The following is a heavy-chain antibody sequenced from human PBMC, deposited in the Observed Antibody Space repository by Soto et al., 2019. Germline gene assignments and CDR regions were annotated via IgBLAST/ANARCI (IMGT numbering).Heavy chain of an antibody. D-gene: IGHD7-27*01. Sequence: SVRLSYASSDSPLINYGLTWVRQAPGKGLEWVANINKDGSQKNYVDSVKGRFTIARDNGQNSLSLQINSLRVEDTAVYYCVRELGLAYWGQGALVTVSS. CDR3: VRELGLAY. V-gene: IGHV3-7*03. J-gene: IGHJ4*02. CDR1: DSPLINYG. CDR2: INKDGSQK.